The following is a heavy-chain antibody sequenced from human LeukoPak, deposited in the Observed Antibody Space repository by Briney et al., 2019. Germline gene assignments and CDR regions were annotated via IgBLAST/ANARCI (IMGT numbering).Heavy chain of an antibody. V-gene: IGHV3-48*04. CDR1: GFTFSSYS. D-gene: IGHD4-17*01. CDR2: ISSSSSTI. J-gene: IGHJ4*02. Sequence: PGGSLRLSCAASGFTFSSYSMNWVRQAPGKGLEWVSYISSSSSTIYYADSVKDRFTISRDNAKNTLYLQMNSLRAEDTAVYYCARGMHTVTTPTNWGQGTLVTVSS. CDR3: ARGMHTVTTPTN.